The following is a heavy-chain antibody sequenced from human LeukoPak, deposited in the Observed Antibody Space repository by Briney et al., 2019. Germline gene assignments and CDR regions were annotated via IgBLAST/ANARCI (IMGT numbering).Heavy chain of an antibody. D-gene: IGHD3-22*01. CDR2: IYYSGST. CDR1: GGSISRGDYY. Sequence: PSQTLSLTCTVSGGSISRGDYYWSWIRQPPEKGLEWIGYIYYSGSTYYTPSLKSRVTISVDTSKNQFSLKLSSVTAADTAVYYCASYYYDSSAYYFDYWGQGTLVTVSS. V-gene: IGHV4-30-4*01. CDR3: ASYYYDSSAYYFDY. J-gene: IGHJ4*02.